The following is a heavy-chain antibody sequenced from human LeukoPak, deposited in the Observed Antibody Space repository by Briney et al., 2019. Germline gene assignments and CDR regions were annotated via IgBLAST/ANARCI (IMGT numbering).Heavy chain of an antibody. V-gene: IGHV3-74*01. Sequence: GGSLRLSCAAPGFSFSSYWMHWVRQAPGKGLVWVSRINTDGSDTTYADSVKGRFTVSRDNAKNTLYLQMNSLRAEDTAVYYCARGGSSRYSFGFGWGQGTLVTVSS. CDR3: ARGGSSRYSFGFG. D-gene: IGHD5-18*01. CDR2: INTDGSDT. J-gene: IGHJ1*01. CDR1: GFSFSSYW.